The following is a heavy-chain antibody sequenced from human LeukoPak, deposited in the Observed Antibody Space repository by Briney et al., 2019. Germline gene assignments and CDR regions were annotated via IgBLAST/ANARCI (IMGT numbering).Heavy chain of an antibody. D-gene: IGHD3-3*01. V-gene: IGHV3-23*01. Sequence: GGSLRLSCAASGFTFSSYAMSWVRQAPGKGLESVSAISGSGGSTYYADSVKGRFTISRDNSKNTLYLQMNSLRAEDTAVYYCLYYDFWSGPTNFDYWGQGTLVTVSS. J-gene: IGHJ4*02. CDR2: ISGSGGST. CDR3: LYYDFWSGPTNFDY. CDR1: GFTFSSYA.